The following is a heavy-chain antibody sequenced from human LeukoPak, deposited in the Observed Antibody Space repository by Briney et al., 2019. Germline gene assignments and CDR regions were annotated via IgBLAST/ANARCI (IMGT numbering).Heavy chain of an antibody. CDR3: ARCEWEPTPFDY. J-gene: IGHJ4*02. D-gene: IGHD1-26*01. Sequence: GGSLRLSCAASGFTFSSYAMHWVRQAPGKGLEWVAVISYDGSNKYYADSVKGRFTISRDNSKNTLYLQMNSLRAEDTVVYYCARCEWEPTPFDYWGQGTLVTVSS. CDR2: ISYDGSNK. V-gene: IGHV3-30-3*01. CDR1: GFTFSSYA.